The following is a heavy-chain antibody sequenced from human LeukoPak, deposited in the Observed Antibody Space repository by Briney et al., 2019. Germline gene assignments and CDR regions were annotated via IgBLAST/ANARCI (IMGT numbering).Heavy chain of an antibody. Sequence: MTSETLSLTCTVSGGSISSYYWSWIRQPPGKGLEWIGYIYYSGSTNYNPSLKSRVTISVDTSKNQFSLKLSSVTAADTAVYYGARHKGYEEQQLVLVAFDIWGQGTMVTVSS. V-gene: IGHV4-59*08. CDR1: GGSISSYY. D-gene: IGHD6-13*01. CDR2: IYYSGST. J-gene: IGHJ3*02. CDR3: ARHKGYEEQQLVLVAFDI.